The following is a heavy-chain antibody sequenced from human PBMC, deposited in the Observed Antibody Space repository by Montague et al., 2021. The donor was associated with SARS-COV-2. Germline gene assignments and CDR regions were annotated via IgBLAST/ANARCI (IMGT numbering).Heavy chain of an antibody. CDR1: GYPFTSYG. D-gene: IGHD3-10*01. CDR3: AVYYGSRPDMGY. V-gene: IGHV1-18*01. CDR2: ISAYNGNT. J-gene: IGHJ4*02. Sequence: SVKVSCKASGYPFTSYGISWVQQAPGQGLEWMGWISAYNGNTNYAQKLQGRVTMTTDTSTSTAYMELRSLRSDDTAVYYCAVYYGSRPDMGYWGQGTLVTVSS.